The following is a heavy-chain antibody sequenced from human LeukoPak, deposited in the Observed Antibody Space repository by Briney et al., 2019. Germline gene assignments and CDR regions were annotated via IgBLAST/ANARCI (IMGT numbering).Heavy chain of an antibody. CDR3: AKPPGIRSSGYTLCFDY. Sequence: TGGSLRLSCAASGFTFSSYAMSWVRQAPGKGLEWVSAISCSGGSTYYADSVKGRFTISRDNSKNTLYLQMNSLRAEDTAVYYCAKPPGIRSSGYTLCFDYWGQGTLVTVSS. CDR1: GFTFSSYA. D-gene: IGHD3-22*01. J-gene: IGHJ4*02. V-gene: IGHV3-23*01. CDR2: ISCSGGST.